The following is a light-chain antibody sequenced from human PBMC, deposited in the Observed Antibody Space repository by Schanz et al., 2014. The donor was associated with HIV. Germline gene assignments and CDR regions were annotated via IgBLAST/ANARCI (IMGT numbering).Light chain of an antibody. J-gene: IGLJ2*01. CDR3: AAWDDSLNGVI. CDR2: SND. Sequence: QSVLTQPPSASGTPGQRVTISCSGSSSNIGSHTVNWYQQLPGTAPKLLMYSNDLRPSGVPDRFSGSKSGTSASLGFSGLQSEDEADYYCAAWDDSLNGVIFGGGTKLTVL. CDR1: SSNIGSHT. V-gene: IGLV1-44*01.